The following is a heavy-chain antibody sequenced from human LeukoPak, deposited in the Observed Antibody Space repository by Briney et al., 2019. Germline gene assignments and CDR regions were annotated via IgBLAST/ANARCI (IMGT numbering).Heavy chain of an antibody. J-gene: IGHJ4*02. CDR2: ISPSGGSS. CDR3: ARGTGEGYTYGRYYFDY. Sequence: ASVKVSCKASGYTFTDYYIHWVRQAPGQGLEWMGIISPSGGSSSYAQKFQGRVTMTRDKSTSTVYMELSRLRSDDTAVYYCARGTGEGYTYGRYYFDYWGQGTLVTVSS. D-gene: IGHD5-18*01. CDR1: GYTFTDYY. V-gene: IGHV1-46*01.